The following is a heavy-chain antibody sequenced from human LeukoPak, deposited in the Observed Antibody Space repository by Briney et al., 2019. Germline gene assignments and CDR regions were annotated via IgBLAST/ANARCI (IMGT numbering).Heavy chain of an antibody. D-gene: IGHD2-2*01. V-gene: IGHV3-7*01. CDR3: ARGHLVVVPAAMDV. CDR2: INKDGSDK. CDR1: GFTFSSYW. J-gene: IGHJ6*03. Sequence: RSGGSLRLSCAASGFTFSSYWMSWVRQAPGKGLEWVANINKDGSDKYYVDSVKGRFTISRDNAKNSLYLQMNSLRAEDAAVYYCARGHLVVVPAAMDVWGKGTTVTVSS.